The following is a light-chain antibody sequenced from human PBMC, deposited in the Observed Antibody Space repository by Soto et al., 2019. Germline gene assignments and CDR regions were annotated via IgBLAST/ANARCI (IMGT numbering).Light chain of an antibody. J-gene: IGKJ3*01. CDR1: QSVGGD. Sequence: IVMTQSPATLSVSPGERATLSCRASQSVGGDLAWYQRKPGQAPRLLIYGASSRAPGIPARFSGSGSGTEFTLTISSLQSEDFAVYHCQQYNNWPPFTFGPGTKVDIK. CDR2: GAS. V-gene: IGKV3-15*01. CDR3: QQYNNWPPFT.